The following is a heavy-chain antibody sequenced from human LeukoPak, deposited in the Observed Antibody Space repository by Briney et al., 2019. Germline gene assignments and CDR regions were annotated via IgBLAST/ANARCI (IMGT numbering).Heavy chain of an antibody. J-gene: IGHJ4*02. CDR1: VYTFTTYG. V-gene: IGHV1-18*01. CDR3: ARLSYDGEGY. Sequence: GASVKVSCKTSVYTFTTYGISWVRQAPGQSLEYMGWISAFTGNTNYAQKFQGRVAMTMDTSTSTVEMELTRLKFDDTAVYFCARLSYDGEGYWGQGTLVTVSS. CDR2: ISAFTGNT. D-gene: IGHD3-10*01.